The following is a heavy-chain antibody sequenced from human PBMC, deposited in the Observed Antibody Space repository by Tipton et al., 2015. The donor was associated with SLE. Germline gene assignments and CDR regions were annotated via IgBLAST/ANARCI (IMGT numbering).Heavy chain of an antibody. CDR1: GFTFDDYA. J-gene: IGHJ6*02. CDR2: ISWDGDDI. D-gene: IGHD5-24*01. CDR3: AKATSEIHFHGMDV. Sequence: SLRLSCAASGFTFDDYAMHWVRQTPGKGLEWVSGISWDGDDIGYADSVKGRFTISRDSAKNSLYLQMNSLRTEDTAFYYCAKATSEIHFHGMDVWGQGTTVSVPS. V-gene: IGHV3-9*01.